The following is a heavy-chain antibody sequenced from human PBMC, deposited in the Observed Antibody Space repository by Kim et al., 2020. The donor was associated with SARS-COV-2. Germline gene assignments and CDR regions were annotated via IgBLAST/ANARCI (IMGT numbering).Heavy chain of an antibody. CDR3: SRGPGYGWYLIKF. Sequence: GGSLRLSCSDSDFAFRTFAMTWVRQAPGKGLEWVSSISGNSGQTYYADSVRGRFTISRDDPKKMVFLQMSSLRAEDTAVYYCSRGPGYGWYLIKFWGQGTPVTLSA. J-gene: IGHJ4*02. D-gene: IGHD5-18*01. CDR2: ISGNSGQT. CDR1: DFAFRTFA. V-gene: IGHV3-23*01.